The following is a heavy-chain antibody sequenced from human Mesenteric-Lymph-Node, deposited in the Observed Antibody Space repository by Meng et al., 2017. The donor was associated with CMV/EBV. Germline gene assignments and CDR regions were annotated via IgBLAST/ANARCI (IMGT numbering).Heavy chain of an antibody. Sequence: GESLKISCAASGFPFSSYAMYWVRQAPGKGLEWVAAIGYDGHRKYYIDSVQGRFTISRDNSDNTVYLQMNSLRVDDTAVYYCSRDHEDNAAPYYWGLGTLVTVSS. D-gene: IGHD1-1*01. V-gene: IGHV3-30-3*01. CDR1: GFPFSSYA. CDR3: SRDHEDNAAPYY. J-gene: IGHJ4*01. CDR2: IGYDGHRK.